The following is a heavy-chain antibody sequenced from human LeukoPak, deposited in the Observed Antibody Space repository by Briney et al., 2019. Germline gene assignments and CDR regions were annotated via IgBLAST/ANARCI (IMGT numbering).Heavy chain of an antibody. V-gene: IGHV4-31*03. Sequence: SQTLSLTCTVSGGSISSGGYYWSWIRQHPGKGLEWIGFIYYSGSTYYNPSLKSRVTISVDTSKNQFSLKLSSVTAADTAVYYCARIPAPRHYYDSSGYYLDYRGQGTLVTVSS. D-gene: IGHD3-22*01. J-gene: IGHJ4*02. CDR2: IYYSGST. CDR1: GGSISSGGYY. CDR3: ARIPAPRHYYDSSGYYLDY.